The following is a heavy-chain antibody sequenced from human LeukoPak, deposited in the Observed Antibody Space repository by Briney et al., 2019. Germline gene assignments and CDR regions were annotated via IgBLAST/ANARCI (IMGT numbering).Heavy chain of an antibody. J-gene: IGHJ4*02. CDR3: ARPMTTVTNDYFDY. Sequence: PGGSLRLSCAASGFTFSSYWMSWVRQAPGKGLEWVANIKQDGSEKYYVDSVKGQFTISRDNAKNSLYLQMNSLSTEDTAVYYCARPMTTVTNDYFDYWGQGTLVTVSS. D-gene: IGHD4-17*01. CDR2: IKQDGSEK. V-gene: IGHV3-7*01. CDR1: GFTFSSYW.